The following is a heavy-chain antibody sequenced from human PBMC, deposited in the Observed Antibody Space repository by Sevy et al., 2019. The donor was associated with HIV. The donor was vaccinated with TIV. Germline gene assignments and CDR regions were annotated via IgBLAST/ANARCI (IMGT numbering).Heavy chain of an antibody. J-gene: IGHJ5*02. CDR3: ARVSEPYSSSWKNWFDP. Sequence: ASVKVSCKASGGTFSSYAISWVRQAPGQGLEWMGGIIPIFGTANYAQKFQGRVTITADESTSTAYMELSSLRSEDTAVYYCARVSEPYSSSWKNWFDPWGQGTLVTVSS. CDR1: GGTFSSYA. V-gene: IGHV1-69*13. CDR2: IIPIFGTA. D-gene: IGHD6-13*01.